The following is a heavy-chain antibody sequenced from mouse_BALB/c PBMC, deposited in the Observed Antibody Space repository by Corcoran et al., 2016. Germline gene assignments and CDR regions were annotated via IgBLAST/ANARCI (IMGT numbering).Heavy chain of an antibody. CDR3: ARYYGSSYWFVY. CDR2: ILPGSGST. J-gene: IGHJ3*01. D-gene: IGHD1-1*01. CDR1: GYTFSSYW. V-gene: IGHV1-9*01. Sequence: QVQLQQSGAELMKPGASVKISCKATGYTFSSYWIEWVKQRPGHGLEWIGEILPGSGSTNYNEKFKGKATFTADTSSNTAYMQLSSLTSEDSAVYYCARYYGSSYWFVYWCQGTLVTVSA.